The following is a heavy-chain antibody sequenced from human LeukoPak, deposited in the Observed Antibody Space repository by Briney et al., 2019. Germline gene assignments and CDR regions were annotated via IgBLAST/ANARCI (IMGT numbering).Heavy chain of an antibody. CDR2: ISGSGGSI. CDR3: ARDPSSWTFDS. CDR1: GFTFSSYA. D-gene: IGHD6-13*01. Sequence: AGGSLRLSCTASGFTFSSYAMSWVRQAPGKGLEWVSGISGSGGSIYYADSVKGRFTISRDNSKNTLYLQMSSLRAEDTAIYYCARDPSSWTFDSWGQGTLVTVFS. J-gene: IGHJ4*02. V-gene: IGHV3-23*01.